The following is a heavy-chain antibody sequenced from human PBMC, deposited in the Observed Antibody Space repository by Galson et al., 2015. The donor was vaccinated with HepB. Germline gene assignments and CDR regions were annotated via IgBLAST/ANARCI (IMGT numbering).Heavy chain of an antibody. V-gene: IGHV3-49*04. CDR1: GFTFSNAW. Sequence: SLRLSCAASGFTFSNAWMNWVRQAPGKGLEWVGFIRSKAYGGTTEYAASVKGRFTISRDDSKSIAYLQMNSLKTEDTAVYYCTRDSRASRWQTPGPIAFDIWGQGTMVTVSS. J-gene: IGHJ3*02. CDR2: IRSKAYGGTT. CDR3: TRDSRASRWQTPGPIAFDI. D-gene: IGHD4-23*01.